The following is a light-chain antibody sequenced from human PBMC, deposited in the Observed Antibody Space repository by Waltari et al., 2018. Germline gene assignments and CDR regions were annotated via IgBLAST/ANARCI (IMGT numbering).Light chain of an antibody. CDR2: CAS. CDR1: QTVLYSSNNKTY. CDR3: QQYYNTPLT. V-gene: IGKV4-1*01. Sequence: IVMTQSPDSLPVSLGERAPINCKSSQTVLYSSNNKTYLAWSQQKPRQPPKQLIYCASTRESGVPDRFSGSGSGTDFTLTISSLQAEDVAVYYCQQYYNTPLTFGGGTKVEIK. J-gene: IGKJ4*01.